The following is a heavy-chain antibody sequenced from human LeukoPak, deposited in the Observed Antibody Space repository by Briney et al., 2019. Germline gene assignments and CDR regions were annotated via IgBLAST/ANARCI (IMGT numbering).Heavy chain of an antibody. CDR3: ARRAPGTTATFGY. Sequence: GGSLRLSCAASGLTVSTNYMTWVRQAPGKGLEWLSIIYAGGGTSYADSVKGRFTISRDNSENTLYLQVNSLRPEDTAVYYCARRAPGTTATFGYWGQGTLVTVSA. D-gene: IGHD1-1*01. J-gene: IGHJ4*02. CDR1: GLTVSTNY. CDR2: IYAGGGT. V-gene: IGHV3-53*01.